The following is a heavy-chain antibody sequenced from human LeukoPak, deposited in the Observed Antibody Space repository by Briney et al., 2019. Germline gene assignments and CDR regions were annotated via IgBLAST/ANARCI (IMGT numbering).Heavy chain of an antibody. V-gene: IGHV3-23*01. Sequence: GGSLRLSCGASGFTFSNYAMSWVRQAPGKGLEWVSGINDNGSTRFYADSVKGRFTISRDNSKNTLYLQMNSLRAEDTAVYYCARDLNGGYCSSTSCYTTPGYWGQGTLVTVSS. CDR3: ARDLNGGYCSSTSCYTTPGY. J-gene: IGHJ4*02. CDR1: GFTFSNYA. CDR2: INDNGSTR. D-gene: IGHD2-2*02.